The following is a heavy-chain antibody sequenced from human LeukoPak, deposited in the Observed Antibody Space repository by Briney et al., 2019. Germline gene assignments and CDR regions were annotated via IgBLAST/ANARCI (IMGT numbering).Heavy chain of an antibody. CDR2: ISGSGGST. D-gene: IGHD5-12*01. Sequence: PGGSLRLSCAASGFTFSSYAMSWVRQAPGKGLEWVSAISGSGGSTYYADSVKGRFTISRDNSKNTLYLQMNSLRAEDTAVYYCAKDAVYRGDSGYTRITFDYWGQGTLVTVSS. CDR3: AKDAVYRGDSGYTRITFDY. J-gene: IGHJ4*02. V-gene: IGHV3-23*01. CDR1: GFTFSSYA.